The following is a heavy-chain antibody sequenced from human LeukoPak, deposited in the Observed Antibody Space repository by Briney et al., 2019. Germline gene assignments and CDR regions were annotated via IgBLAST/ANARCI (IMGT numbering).Heavy chain of an antibody. V-gene: IGHV1-69*13. CDR1: GGTFSSYA. Sequence: ASVKVSCKASGGTFSSYAISWVRQAPGQGLEWMGGIIPIFGTASYAQKFQGRVTITADESTSTAYMELSSLRSEDTAVYYCANTSTREDDAFDIWGQGTMVTVSS. J-gene: IGHJ3*02. D-gene: IGHD5-18*01. CDR3: ANTSTREDDAFDI. CDR2: IIPIFGTA.